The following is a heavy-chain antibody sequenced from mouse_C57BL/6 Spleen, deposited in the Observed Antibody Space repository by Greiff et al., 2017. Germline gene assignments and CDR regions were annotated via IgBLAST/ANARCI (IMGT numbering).Heavy chain of an antibody. CDR1: GYTFTSYW. D-gene: IGHD2-2*01. J-gene: IGHJ3*01. CDR3: EGSDYGDDGVAY. CDR2: IYPSDSET. V-gene: IGHV1-61*01. Sequence: QVQLQQPGAELVRPGSSVKLSCKASGYTFTSYWMDWVKQRPGQGLEWIGNIYPSDSETHYNQKFKDKATLTVDKSSSTAYMQLSSLTSEDSAVYYCEGSDYGDDGVAYWGQGTLVTVSA.